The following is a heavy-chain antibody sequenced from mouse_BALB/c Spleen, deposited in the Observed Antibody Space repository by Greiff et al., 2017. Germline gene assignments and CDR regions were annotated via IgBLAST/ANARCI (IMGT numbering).Heavy chain of an antibody. CDR2: INPYNDGT. J-gene: IGHJ4*01. CDR3: ARDYGYDAGDYAMDY. D-gene: IGHD2-2*01. Sequence: VQLKQSGPELVKPGASVKMSCKASGYTFTSYVMHWVKQKPGQGLEWIGYINPYNDGTKYNEKFKGKATLTSDKSSSTAYMELSSLTSEDSAVYYCARDYGYDAGDYAMDYWGQGTSVTVSS. V-gene: IGHV1-14*01. CDR1: GYTFTSYV.